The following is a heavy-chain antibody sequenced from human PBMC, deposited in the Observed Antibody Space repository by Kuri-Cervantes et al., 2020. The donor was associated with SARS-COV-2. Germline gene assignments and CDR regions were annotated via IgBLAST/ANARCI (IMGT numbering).Heavy chain of an antibody. CDR1: GGSISRYY. V-gene: IGHV4-4*07. CDR2: IYTRGST. J-gene: IGHJ4*02. Sequence: SETLSLTCTVSGGSISRYYWSWIRQPAGKGLEWIGRIYTRGSTNYNPSLKSRVTMSVDTSKNQFSLKLSSVTAADTAVYYCARGGIYDSSGYFGYWGQGTLVTVSS. CDR3: ARGGIYDSSGYFGY. D-gene: IGHD3-22*01.